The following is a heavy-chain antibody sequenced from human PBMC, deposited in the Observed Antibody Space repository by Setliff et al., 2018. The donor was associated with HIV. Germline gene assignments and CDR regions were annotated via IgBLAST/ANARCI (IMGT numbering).Heavy chain of an antibody. CDR3: ARGLHRGSGSLSFGAFDF. D-gene: IGHD3-10*01. CDR2: IHGGNGNT. J-gene: IGHJ3*01. V-gene: IGHV1-3*01. CDR1: GYPFNSYP. Sequence: GASVKVSCKASGYPFNSYPMHWVRQAPGQRLEWMGWIHGGNGNTEDSQKFQGRITISRDTAATSSHMELRSLRSDDTAIYYCARGLHRGSGSLSFGAFDFWGQGTMVTVSS.